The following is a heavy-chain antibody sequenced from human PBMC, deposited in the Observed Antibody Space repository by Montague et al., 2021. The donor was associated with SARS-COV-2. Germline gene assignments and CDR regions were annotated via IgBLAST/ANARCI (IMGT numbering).Heavy chain of an antibody. J-gene: IGHJ6*02. CDR1: GGSISSYY. CDR3: ARDERYFDWSHCYYYGMDV. Sequence: SETLSLTCTVSGGSISSYYWSWIRQPAGKGLEWIGRIYTSGSTNYNPSLKSRVTMSVDTSKNQFSLKLRSVTAADTAVYYCARDERYFDWSHCYYYGMDVWGQGTTVAVSS. D-gene: IGHD3-9*01. CDR2: IYTSGST. V-gene: IGHV4-4*07.